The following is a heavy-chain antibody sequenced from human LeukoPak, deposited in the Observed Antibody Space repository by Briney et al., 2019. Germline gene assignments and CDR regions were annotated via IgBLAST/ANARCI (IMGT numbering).Heavy chain of an antibody. D-gene: IGHD3-22*01. J-gene: IGHJ6*04. CDR3: ARGRYYDSSGYKLVDV. CDR1: GFIFAGYT. V-gene: IGHV3-48*04. Sequence: GGSLRLSCAGSGFIFAGYTMNWVRQAPGKGLQWLSYISPSGGNTFYADSVKGRFTISRDNAKNSLYLQMNSLRAEDTAVYYCARGRYYDSSGYKLVDVWGKGTTVTVSS. CDR2: ISPSGGNT.